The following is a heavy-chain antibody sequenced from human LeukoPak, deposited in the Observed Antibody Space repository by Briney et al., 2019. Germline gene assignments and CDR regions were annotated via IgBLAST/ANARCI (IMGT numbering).Heavy chain of an antibody. D-gene: IGHD1-14*01. Sequence: GGSLRLSCAASGFTFSTYAMSWVRQAPGEGLEWVSGISNNGDSAYYADSVKGRFTISRDNPKNTLHLQMSSLRAEDTALYYCVKDRCDRASCPEVWGQGTLVTVSS. CDR1: GFTFSTYA. CDR2: ISNNGDSA. V-gene: IGHV3-23*01. CDR3: VKDRCDRASCPEV. J-gene: IGHJ4*02.